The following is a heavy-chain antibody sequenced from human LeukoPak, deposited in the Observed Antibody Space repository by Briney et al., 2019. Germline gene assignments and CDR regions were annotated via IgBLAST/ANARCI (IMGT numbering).Heavy chain of an antibody. J-gene: IGHJ6*02. D-gene: IGHD3-10*01. CDR1: GGSVRSGDYY. V-gene: IGHV4-31*02. CDR2: THESGST. Sequence: SETLSLTCTGSGGSVRSGDYYGCWIRQHPGKGLEWIGYTHESGSTYYNPSLKSRSTISVDTSKNLFSLTLKSVTAADTAVYYCSRDRITGGGEHGMDVWGQGTTVTVSS. CDR3: SRDRITGGGEHGMDV.